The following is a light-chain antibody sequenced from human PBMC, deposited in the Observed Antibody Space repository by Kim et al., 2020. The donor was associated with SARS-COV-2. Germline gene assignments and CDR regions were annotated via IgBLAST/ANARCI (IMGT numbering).Light chain of an antibody. V-gene: IGLV2-11*03. CDR2: GVT. Sequence: GQSGPLSCTGTSSDVGGYNYVSWYQQHPGKAPKLMTYGVTERPSGVPDRFSGSKSGNTASLTISGLQAEDEADYYCCSYAGSSSLVFGGGTQLTVL. CDR3: CSYAGSSSLV. J-gene: IGLJ3*02. CDR1: SSDVGGYNY.